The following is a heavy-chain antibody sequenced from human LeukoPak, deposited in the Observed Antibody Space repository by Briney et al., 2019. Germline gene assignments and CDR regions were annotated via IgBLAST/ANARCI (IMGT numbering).Heavy chain of an antibody. CDR3: ARLMTTVTPTLIDY. CDR2: IYYSGST. Sequence: SETLSLTCTVSGGSISSYYWSWIRQPPGKGLEWIGYIYYSGSTNYNPSLKSRVTISVDTSKNQFSLKLSSVTAADTAVYYCARLMTTVTPTLIDYWGQGTLVTVSS. V-gene: IGHV4-59*08. CDR1: GGSISSYY. J-gene: IGHJ4*02. D-gene: IGHD4-17*01.